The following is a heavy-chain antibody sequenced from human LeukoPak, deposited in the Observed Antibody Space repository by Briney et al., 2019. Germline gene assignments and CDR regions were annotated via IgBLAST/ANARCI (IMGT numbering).Heavy chain of an antibody. J-gene: IGHJ4*02. CDR3: ARERCSSTSCYELDY. CDR2: ISAYNGNT. Sequence: ASVKVSCKASGYTFTSYGISWVRQAPGQGLEWMGWISAYNGNTNYAQKLQGRVTMTTDTSTSTAYMELRSLRSDDTAVYYCARERCSSTSCYELDYWGQGTLVTVSS. D-gene: IGHD2-2*01. V-gene: IGHV1-18*01. CDR1: GYTFTSYG.